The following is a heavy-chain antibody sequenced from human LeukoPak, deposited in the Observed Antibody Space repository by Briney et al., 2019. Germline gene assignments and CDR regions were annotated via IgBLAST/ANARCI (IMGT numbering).Heavy chain of an antibody. J-gene: IGHJ4*02. CDR2: ISYSGST. V-gene: IGHV4-31*03. CDR3: ARGLAAAGTDYFDY. Sequence: SETLSLTCTVSGGSISSGGYYWSWIRQHPGKGLEWIGYISYSGSTYYNPSLKSRVTISVDTSKIHFSLKLSSVTAADTAVFYCARGLAAAGTDYFDYWGQGTLVTVSS. CDR1: GGSISSGGYY. D-gene: IGHD6-13*01.